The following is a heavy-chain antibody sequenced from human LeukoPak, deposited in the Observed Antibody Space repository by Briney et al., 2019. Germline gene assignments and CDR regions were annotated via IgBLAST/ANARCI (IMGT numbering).Heavy chain of an antibody. V-gene: IGHV1-18*01. Sequence: ASVKVSCKASGYTFISYGISWVRQAPGQGLEWMAWISAYNGNTNYAQKLQGRVTMTTDTSTSTAYMELRSLGSDDTAVYYCARQPGTTVTSGNWFDPWGQGTLVTVSS. CDR2: ISAYNGNT. CDR1: GYTFISYG. CDR3: ARQPGTTVTSGNWFDP. J-gene: IGHJ5*02. D-gene: IGHD4-11*01.